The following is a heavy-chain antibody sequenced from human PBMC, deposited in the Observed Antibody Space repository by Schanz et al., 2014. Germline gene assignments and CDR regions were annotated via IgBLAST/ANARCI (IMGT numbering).Heavy chain of an antibody. CDR2: ITTHNGNA. J-gene: IGHJ6*02. V-gene: IGHV1-18*01. Sequence: QVLLVQSGAEVKQPGASVKVSCKASGYIFTTYGISWVRQAPGQGLEYMGWITTHNGNAKYAQQFRGRVTLTTDTSTNTAYMELGSLRSDDTAIYYCARFPHYYGMDVWGQGTTVTVSS. CDR1: GYIFTTYG. CDR3: ARFPHYYGMDV.